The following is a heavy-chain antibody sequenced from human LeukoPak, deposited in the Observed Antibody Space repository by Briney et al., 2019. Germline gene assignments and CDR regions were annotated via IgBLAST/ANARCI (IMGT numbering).Heavy chain of an antibody. J-gene: IGHJ4*02. D-gene: IGHD3-22*01. CDR1: GYSFTSYW. V-gene: IGHV5-51*01. CDR3: ARAYDTNRGLDY. CDR2: IYPDDSDT. Sequence: SGESLKISCKGSGYSFTSYWIAWVRQMAGKGLEWMGVIYPDDSDTRYSPSFQGQVTISADKSISTAYLQWSSLKASDTAMYYCARAYDTNRGLDYWGQGTLVTVSS.